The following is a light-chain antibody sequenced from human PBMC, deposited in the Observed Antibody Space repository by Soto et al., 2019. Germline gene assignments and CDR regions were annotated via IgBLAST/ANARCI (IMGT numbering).Light chain of an antibody. J-gene: IGLJ2*01. Sequence: QSVLTQPPSASGTPGQRVTISCSGSSSNIGSNTVNWYQQLPGTAPELLIYSNNQRPSGVPDRFSGSKSGTSASLAISGLQSEDEADYYCAAWDDSLNGREFGGGTKLTVL. V-gene: IGLV1-44*01. CDR3: AAWDDSLNGRE. CDR2: SNN. CDR1: SSNIGSNT.